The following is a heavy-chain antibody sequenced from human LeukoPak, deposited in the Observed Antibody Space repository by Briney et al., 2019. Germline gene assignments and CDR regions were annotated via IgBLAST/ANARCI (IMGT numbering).Heavy chain of an antibody. D-gene: IGHD7-27*01. CDR1: GGSISSYY. J-gene: IGHJ3*02. CDR2: IYHSGST. CDR3: ARVDPNWGYWYAFDI. Sequence: SETLSLTCTVSGGSISSYYWSWIRQPPGKGLEWIGYIYHSGSTYYNPSLKSRVTISVDTSKNQFSLKLSSVTAADTAVYYCARVDPNWGYWYAFDIWGQGTMVTVSS. V-gene: IGHV4-59*08.